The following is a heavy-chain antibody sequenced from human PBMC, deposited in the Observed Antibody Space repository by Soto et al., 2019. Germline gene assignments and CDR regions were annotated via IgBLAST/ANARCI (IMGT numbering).Heavy chain of an antibody. CDR3: ARDNDRLQLGGNYYYILDV. D-gene: IGHD4-4*01. CDR2: FIPLFRTP. Sequence: QVQLVQSGAEMKEPGSSVKVSCKTSGGTFSSSAISWLRQAPGQGLAWMGGFIPLFRTPDYAQKFQGRVTIAADESTSTADMELSSLRSEDTAVYYCARDNDRLQLGGNYYYILDVWGQGTTITVSS. J-gene: IGHJ6*02. V-gene: IGHV1-69*12. CDR1: GGTFSSSA.